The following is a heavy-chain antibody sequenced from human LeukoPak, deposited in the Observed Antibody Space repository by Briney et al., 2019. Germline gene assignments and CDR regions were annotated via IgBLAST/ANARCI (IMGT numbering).Heavy chain of an antibody. V-gene: IGHV3-23*01. J-gene: IGHJ6*03. D-gene: IGHD3-10*01. Sequence: PGGSLGLSCAASGFTFSSYAMSWVRQAPGKGLEWVSAISGSGGSTYYADSVKGRFTISRDNSKNTLYLQMNSLRAEDTAVYYCASNPGLGYYYYMDVWGKGTTVTVSS. CDR2: ISGSGGST. CDR3: ASNPGLGYYYYMDV. CDR1: GFTFSSYA.